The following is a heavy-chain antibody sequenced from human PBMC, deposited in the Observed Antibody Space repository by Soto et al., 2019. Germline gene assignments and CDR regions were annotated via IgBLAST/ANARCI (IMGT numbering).Heavy chain of an antibody. CDR3: ARDSSNYYGSGIIDY. D-gene: IGHD3-10*01. J-gene: IGHJ4*02. V-gene: IGHV1-69*08. Sequence: QVQLVQSGAEVKKPGTSVKVSCKASGGTFSSYTISWVRQAPGQGLEWMGRIIPILGIANYAQKFQGRVTITADKSTSTAYMELSSLRSEDTAVYYCARDSSNYYGSGIIDYWGQGTLVTVSS. CDR2: IIPILGIA. CDR1: GGTFSSYT.